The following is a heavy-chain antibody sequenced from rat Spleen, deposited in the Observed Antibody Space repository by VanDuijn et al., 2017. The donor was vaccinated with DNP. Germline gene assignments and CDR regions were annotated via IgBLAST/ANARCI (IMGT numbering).Heavy chain of an antibody. J-gene: IGHJ2*01. CDR2: SSYDGSRV. CDR3: ARWNSGHFDY. Sequence: EVQLVESGGGLVQPGRSLKLSCAASGFTFSDHNMAWVRQVPKKGLEWVASSSYDGSRVHYRDSVKGRFTISRDNAKSSLYLQMDSLTSEDTATYYCARWNSGHFDYWGQGVMVPVSS. D-gene: IGHD4-3*01. CDR1: GFTFSDHN. V-gene: IGHV5-7*01.